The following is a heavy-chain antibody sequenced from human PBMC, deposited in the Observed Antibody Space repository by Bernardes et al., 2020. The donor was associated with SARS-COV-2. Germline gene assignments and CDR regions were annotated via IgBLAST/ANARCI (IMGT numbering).Heavy chain of an antibody. Sequence: SVKVSCKASGGTFSSYAISWVRQAPGQGLEWMGGIIPIFGTANYAQKFQGRVTITADESTSTAYMELSSLRSEDTAVYYCARGAIVVVVAATRSLQTYYYGMDVWGQGTTVTVSS. J-gene: IGHJ6*02. D-gene: IGHD2-15*01. CDR3: ARGAIVVVVAATRSLQTYYYGMDV. CDR1: GGTFSSYA. CDR2: IIPIFGTA. V-gene: IGHV1-69*13.